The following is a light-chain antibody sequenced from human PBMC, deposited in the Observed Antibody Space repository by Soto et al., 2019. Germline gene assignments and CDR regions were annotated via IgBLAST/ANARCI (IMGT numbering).Light chain of an antibody. CDR2: DAY. CDR1: RSFRGL. J-gene: IGKJ5*01. CDR3: QQRHMWPIT. Sequence: EVVFTQSPCTLPLCPWPRAPLSCRASRSFRGLLAWYQQKPGQAPRLLIYDAYNRATGIPPRFSGSGSGTDFTLTISSLEPEDSAVYYCQQRHMWPITFGQGTRLEIK. V-gene: IGKV3-11*01.